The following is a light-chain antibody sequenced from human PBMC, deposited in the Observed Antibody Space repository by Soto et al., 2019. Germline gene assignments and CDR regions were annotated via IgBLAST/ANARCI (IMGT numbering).Light chain of an antibody. CDR3: CSYAGTYTFVL. V-gene: IGLV2-11*01. CDR1: SSDVGGYDY. J-gene: IGLJ2*01. CDR2: DVI. Sequence: QSALTQPRSVSGSPGQSVTISCTGTSSDVGGYDYVSWFQQHPGKAPKLMIYDVIKLPSGVPDRFSGSKSGNTASLTISGLQADDAADYHCCSYAGTYTFVLFGGATQLTVL.